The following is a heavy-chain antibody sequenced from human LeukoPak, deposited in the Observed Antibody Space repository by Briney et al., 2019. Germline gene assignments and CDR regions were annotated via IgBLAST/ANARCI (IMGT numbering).Heavy chain of an antibody. CDR2: INHRGNT. V-gene: IGHV4-34*01. D-gene: IGHD1-7*01. J-gene: IGHJ5*02. CDR3: ARGRVELRNWFDP. CDR1: GGSFSGYY. Sequence: PSETLSLTCAVSGGSFSGYYWNWIRQPPGRGLEWIGEINHRGNTNYNPSLASRVTISVDTSKNQFSLKLSSVTAADTAVYYCARGRVELRNWFDPWGQGTLVTVSS.